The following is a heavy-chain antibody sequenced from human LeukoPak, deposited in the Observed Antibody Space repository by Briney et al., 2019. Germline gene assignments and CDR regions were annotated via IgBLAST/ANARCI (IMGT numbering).Heavy chain of an antibody. CDR1: GFTFSSYA. J-gene: IGHJ6*02. Sequence: PGGSLRLSCAASGFTFSSYAMHWVRQAPGKGLEWVAVISYDGSNKYYADSVKGRFTISRDNSKNTLYLQMNSLRAEDTAVYYCARRYYEGYSYGYDSYYYYGMDVWGQGTTVTVSS. CDR2: ISYDGSNK. D-gene: IGHD5-18*01. V-gene: IGHV3-30-3*01. CDR3: ARRYYEGYSYGYDSYYYYGMDV.